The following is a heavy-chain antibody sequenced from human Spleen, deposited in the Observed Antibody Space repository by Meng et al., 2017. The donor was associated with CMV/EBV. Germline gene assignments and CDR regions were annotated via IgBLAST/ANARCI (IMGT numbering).Heavy chain of an antibody. V-gene: IGHV3-53*01. CDR3: HIMGF. CDR2: IYGGDTT. D-gene: IGHD5-12*01. J-gene: IGHJ4*02. CDR1: GFTVGYNY. Sequence: GESLKISCIASGFTVGYNYMSWVRQAPGKGLEWVSVIYGGDTTYYADSVKGRFTICRDNSKKTLYLQMNNLRAEDTAVYYCHIMGFWGQGTLVTVSS.